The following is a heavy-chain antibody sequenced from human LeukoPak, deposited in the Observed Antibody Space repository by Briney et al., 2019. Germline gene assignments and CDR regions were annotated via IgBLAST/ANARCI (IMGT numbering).Heavy chain of an antibody. J-gene: IGHJ5*02. Sequence: KPSETLSLTCTVSGGSISSSSYYWGWIRQPPGKGLEWIVSNYYSGSTYYNPSLKSRVTISVDTSKNQFSLKLSSVTAADTAVYYCARLKKVYDYGDYRPSSSWFDPWGQGTLVTVSS. CDR3: ARLKKVYDYGDYRPSSSWFDP. CDR1: GGSISSSSYY. V-gene: IGHV4-39*01. CDR2: NYYSGST. D-gene: IGHD4-17*01.